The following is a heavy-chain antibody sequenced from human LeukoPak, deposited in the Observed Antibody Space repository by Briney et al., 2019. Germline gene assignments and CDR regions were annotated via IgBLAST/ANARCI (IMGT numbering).Heavy chain of an antibody. Sequence: GGSLRLSCAASGFTFSSYAMNWVRQAPGKGLEWVTISGSGGDTYYADSVKGRFTISRDNSKNTLYLQMNSLRAEDTAVYYCAKARGATYGTYYFDYWGQGTLVTVSS. V-gene: IGHV3-23*01. D-gene: IGHD4/OR15-4a*01. CDR3: AKARGATYGTYYFDY. J-gene: IGHJ4*02. CDR1: GFTFSSYA. CDR2: SGSGGDT.